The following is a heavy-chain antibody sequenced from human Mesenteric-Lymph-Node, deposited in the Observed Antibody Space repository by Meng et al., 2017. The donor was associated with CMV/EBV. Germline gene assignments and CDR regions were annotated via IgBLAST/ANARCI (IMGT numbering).Heavy chain of an antibody. Sequence: GYTFTGYYMHWVRQAPGQGLEWMGRIQPNSGGTNYAQKFQGRFTMTRDTSISTAYMELSRLSSDDTAVYYCARGRYCSSTSCYSGDYWGQGTLVTVSS. CDR1: GYTFTGYY. V-gene: IGHV1-2*06. CDR2: IQPNSGGT. D-gene: IGHD2-2*01. J-gene: IGHJ4*02. CDR3: ARGRYCSSTSCYSGDY.